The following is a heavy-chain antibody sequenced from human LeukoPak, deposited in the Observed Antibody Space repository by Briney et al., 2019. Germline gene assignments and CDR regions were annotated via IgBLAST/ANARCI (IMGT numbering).Heavy chain of an antibody. CDR2: IKKTGSET. J-gene: IGHJ4*02. CDR1: GFTFSHFW. D-gene: IGHD2-15*01. V-gene: IGHV3-7*01. Sequence: GGSLRLSCAASGFTFSHFWMSWVRQAPGKGLEWVAYIKKTGSETYYVDSVKGRFTITRDNTRNSLFLQMYSLRAEDTAVYFCAREDGYCSGGNCYTYFDSWGQGTLVTVSS. CDR3: AREDGYCSGGNCYTYFDS.